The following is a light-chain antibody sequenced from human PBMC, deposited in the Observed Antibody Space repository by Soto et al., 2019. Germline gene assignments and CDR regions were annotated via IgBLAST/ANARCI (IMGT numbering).Light chain of an antibody. J-gene: IGKJ1*01. V-gene: IGKV3-15*01. CDR3: QQSYSTPWT. CDR1: QSISDT. CDR2: SAS. Sequence: EKVITQSPATLSVSPGGRATLSCRASQSISDTLAWYQQKPGQAPRLLIYSASARATGFPARFSGSGSGTDFTLTISSLQPEDFATYYCQQSYSTPWTFGQGSMVDI.